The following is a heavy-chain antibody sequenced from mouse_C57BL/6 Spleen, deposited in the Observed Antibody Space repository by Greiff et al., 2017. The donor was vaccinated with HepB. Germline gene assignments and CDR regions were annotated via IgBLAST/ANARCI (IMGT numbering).Heavy chain of an antibody. J-gene: IGHJ4*01. CDR3: ARPQAMDY. Sequence: QVQLKQSGPELVKPGASVKISCKASGYAFSSSWMNWVKQRPGKGLEWIGRIYPGDGDTNYNGKFKGKATLTADKSSSTAYMQRSSLTSEDSAVYFCARPQAMDYWGQGTSVTVSS. V-gene: IGHV1-82*01. CDR2: IYPGDGDT. CDR1: GYAFSSSW.